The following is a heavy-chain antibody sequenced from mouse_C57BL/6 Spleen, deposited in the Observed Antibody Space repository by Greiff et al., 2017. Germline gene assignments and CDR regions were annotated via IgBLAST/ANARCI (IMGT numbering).Heavy chain of an antibody. CDR1: GYTFTSYW. CDR2: IDPSDSYT. CDR3: ARRIPHDYGSTLYWYFDV. Sequence: QVQLQQPGAELVMPGASVKLSCKASGYTFTSYWMHWVKQRPGQGLEWIGEIDPSDSYTNYNQKFKGKSTLTVDKSSSTAYMQLSSLTSEDSAVYYCARRIPHDYGSTLYWYFDVWGTGTTVTVSS. V-gene: IGHV1-69*01. D-gene: IGHD1-1*01. J-gene: IGHJ1*03.